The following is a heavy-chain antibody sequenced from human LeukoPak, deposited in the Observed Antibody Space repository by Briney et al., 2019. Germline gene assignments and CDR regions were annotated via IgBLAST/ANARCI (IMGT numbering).Heavy chain of an antibody. CDR2: ITSSSSYI. CDR3: ARGGSSEIDY. Sequence: GGSLRLSCAASGFTFSAYSMNWVRQAPGKGLEWVSSITSSSSYIYCADSVKGRFTISRDNAKNSLYLEMNSLRAEDTAVYYCARGGSSEIDYWGQGTLVTVSS. CDR1: GFTFSAYS. J-gene: IGHJ4*02. V-gene: IGHV3-21*01. D-gene: IGHD6-13*01.